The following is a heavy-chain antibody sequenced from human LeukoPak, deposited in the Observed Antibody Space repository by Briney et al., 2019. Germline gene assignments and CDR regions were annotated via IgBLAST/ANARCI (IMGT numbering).Heavy chain of an antibody. CDR3: ARVHHSSSWGTDDC. CDR1: GFTFSSYG. Sequence: GGSLRLSCAASGFTFSSYGMSWVRQAPGKGLEWVSAISGSGGRTYYADSVRGRFTISRDNAKYSLYLHMNSLRAEDTAVYYCARVHHSSSWGTDDCWGQGTLVTVSS. D-gene: IGHD6-13*01. J-gene: IGHJ4*02. CDR2: ISGSGGRT. V-gene: IGHV3-23*01.